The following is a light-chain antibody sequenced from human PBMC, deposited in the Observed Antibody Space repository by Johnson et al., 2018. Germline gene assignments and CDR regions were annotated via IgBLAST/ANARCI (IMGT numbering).Light chain of an antibody. Sequence: QSVLTQPPSVSAAPGQKVTISCSGSSSNIGNNYVSWYQHLPGTAPKLLIYENNKRPSGIPDRFSGSKSGTSATLGITGLQTGDEADYYCGTWDSSLSAGNVFGTGPKVTVL. V-gene: IGLV1-51*02. CDR1: SSNIGNNY. CDR2: ENN. CDR3: GTWDSSLSAGNV. J-gene: IGLJ1*01.